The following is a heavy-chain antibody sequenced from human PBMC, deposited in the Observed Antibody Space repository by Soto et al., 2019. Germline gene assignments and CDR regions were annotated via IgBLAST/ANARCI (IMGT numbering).Heavy chain of an antibody. CDR1: GYTFTSYY. V-gene: IGHV1-46*03. CDR2: INPSGGST. D-gene: IGHD5-12*01. CDR3: ASDSQWLRLPDYYYYYRDV. J-gene: IGHJ6*03. Sequence: ASVKVSCKASGYTFTSYYMHWVRQAPGQGLEWMGIINPSGGSTSYAQKFQGRVTMTRDTSTSTVYMELSSLRSEDTAVYYCASDSQWLRLPDYYYYYRDVWGIGTKVTVSS.